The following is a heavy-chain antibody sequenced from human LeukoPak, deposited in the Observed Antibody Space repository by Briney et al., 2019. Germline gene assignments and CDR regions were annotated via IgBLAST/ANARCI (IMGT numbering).Heavy chain of an antibody. CDR3: ARDLLIPSLAFDI. CDR1: GFTFSKYW. D-gene: IGHD2-21*01. CDR2: VNSDGSST. Sequence: QPGGSLRLSCAVSGFTFSKYWMHWVRQAPGKGPVWVARVNSDGSSTSHADSVKGRFTISRDNAKNTLYPQMNSLRAEDTAVYYCARDLLIPSLAFDIWGQGTMVTVSS. V-gene: IGHV3-74*01. J-gene: IGHJ3*02.